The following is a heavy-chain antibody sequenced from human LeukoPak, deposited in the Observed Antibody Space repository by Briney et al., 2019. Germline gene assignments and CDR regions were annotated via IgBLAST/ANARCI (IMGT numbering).Heavy chain of an antibody. CDR3: ARIRCGRGQTRCYNH. CDR2: VSPGGYT. CDR1: GVSVSDYY. J-gene: IGHJ5*02. V-gene: IGHV4-34*01. Sequence: SETLSLTCAVSGVSVSDYYWSWIRQSPEKGLEWIGEVSPGGYTTYNPSLRSRVIISEDTSENQLSLNVTSVTAADTALYYCARIRCGRGQTRCYNHWAQGSLVTVSS. D-gene: IGHD2-21*01.